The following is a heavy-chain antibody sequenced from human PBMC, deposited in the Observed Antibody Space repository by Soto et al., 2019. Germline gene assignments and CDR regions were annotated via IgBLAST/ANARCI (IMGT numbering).Heavy chain of an antibody. CDR2: ISYDGSNK. D-gene: IGHD2-2*01. CDR1: GFTFSSYG. CDR3: AKDVEVRGYYYYYYMDV. J-gene: IGHJ6*03. Sequence: GGSLRLSCAASGFTFSSYGMHWVRQAPGKGLEWVAVISYDGSNKYYADSVKGRFTISRDNSKNTLYLQINSLRAEDTAVYYCAKDVEVRGYYYYYYMDVWGKGTTVTVSS. V-gene: IGHV3-30*18.